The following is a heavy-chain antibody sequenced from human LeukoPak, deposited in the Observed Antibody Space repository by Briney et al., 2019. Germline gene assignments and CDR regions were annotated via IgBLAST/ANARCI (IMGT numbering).Heavy chain of an antibody. D-gene: IGHD2-15*01. CDR3: ATRISRDCSGGSCYRNYWYFDL. Sequence: PSETLSLTCAVYGWSFSGYYWSWIRQPPGKGLEWIGEINHDGSTNYNPSLKSRVTISVDSSKKQFSLRLSSVTAADTAVYYCATRISRDCSGGSCYRNYWYFDLWGRGTLVTASS. CDR1: GWSFSGYY. J-gene: IGHJ2*01. V-gene: IGHV4-34*01. CDR2: INHDGST.